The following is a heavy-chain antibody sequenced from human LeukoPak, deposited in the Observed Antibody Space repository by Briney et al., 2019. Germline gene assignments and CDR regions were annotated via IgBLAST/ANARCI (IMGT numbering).Heavy chain of an antibody. CDR3: AGRPLTTGTTPMVTGILR. D-gene: IGHD1-1*01. Sequence: SETLSLNCTVSGGSTSSYYWSWIRQPPGVGLEWIGFIFLGGSTNYNPSLKSRVPILVDTSKNQFSLKLSSVTAADRAVYYCAGRPLTTGTTPMVTGILRWGRGTLVTVSS. CDR1: GGSTSSYY. V-gene: IGHV4-59*01. J-gene: IGHJ4*02. CDR2: IFLGGST.